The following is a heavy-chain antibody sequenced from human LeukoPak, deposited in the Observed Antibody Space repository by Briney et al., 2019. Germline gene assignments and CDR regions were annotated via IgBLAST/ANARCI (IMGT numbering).Heavy chain of an antibody. V-gene: IGHV3-7*01. J-gene: IGHJ6*03. CDR1: GFTFSGYA. Sequence: GGSLRLSCAASGFTFSGYAMSWVRQAPGKGLEWVANIKQDGSEKHYVDSVKGRFTISRDNAKRSLYLQMNSLRAEDTAVFYCARGVDYHYYYYMDFWGKGTTVTVSS. CDR3: ARGVDYHYYYYMDF. CDR2: IKQDGSEK.